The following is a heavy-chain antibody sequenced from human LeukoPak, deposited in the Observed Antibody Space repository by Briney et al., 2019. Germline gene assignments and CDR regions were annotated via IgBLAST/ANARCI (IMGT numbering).Heavy chain of an antibody. V-gene: IGHV7-4-1*01. Sequence: ASVKVSCKASGYTLTRYAINWLRQAPGQGLEWMGWINTNTGNPTYAQGFTGRFVFSLGTSVSTAYLQIFSLNVEDTAVYYCTRDTFTDGSSTFDIWGQGTMVTVSS. J-gene: IGHJ3*02. CDR3: TRDTFTDGSSTFDI. CDR2: INTNTGNP. CDR1: GYTLTRYA. D-gene: IGHD3-16*01.